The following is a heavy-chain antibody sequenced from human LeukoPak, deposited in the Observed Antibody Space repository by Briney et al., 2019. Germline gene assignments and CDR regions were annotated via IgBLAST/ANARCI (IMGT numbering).Heavy chain of an antibody. CDR3: ARDLRYCSSTSCYPFHDAFDI. J-gene: IGHJ3*02. CDR1: GYTFTGYY. Sequence: ASVKVSCKASGYTFTGYYMHWVRQAPGQGLEWMGWINPNSGGTNYAQKFQGRVTTTRDTSISTAYMELSRLRSDDTAVYYCARDLRYCSSTSCYPFHDAFDIWGQGTMVTVSS. V-gene: IGHV1-2*02. D-gene: IGHD2-2*01. CDR2: INPNSGGT.